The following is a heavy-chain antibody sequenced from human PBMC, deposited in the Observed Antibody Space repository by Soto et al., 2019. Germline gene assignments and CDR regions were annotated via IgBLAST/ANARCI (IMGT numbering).Heavy chain of an antibody. Sequence: SETLSLTCTVSGGSINDFYWSWIRQPPGKGLEWIGYIYYSGSTDYDPSLKGRVTISVDTSKNQFSLKLRSVTAADTAVYYCARVGGVAARTFDYWGQGTLVTVSS. CDR2: IYYSGST. D-gene: IGHD6-6*01. CDR3: ARVGGVAARTFDY. V-gene: IGHV4-59*01. CDR1: GGSINDFY. J-gene: IGHJ4*02.